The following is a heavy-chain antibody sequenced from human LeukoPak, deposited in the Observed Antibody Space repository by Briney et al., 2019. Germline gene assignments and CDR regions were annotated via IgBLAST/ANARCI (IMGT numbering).Heavy chain of an antibody. D-gene: IGHD2-2*01. J-gene: IGHJ6*02. V-gene: IGHV3-48*03. CDR2: ISSSGSTI. CDR1: GFTFSSYE. Sequence: PGGSLRLSCAASGFTFSSYEMNWVRQAPGKGLEWVSYISSSGSTIYYADSVKGRFTISRDNAKNSLYLQMNSLRAEDTAVYYCARDRFVVVLAASAYYYGMDVWGQGTTVTVSS. CDR3: ARDRFVVVLAASAYYYGMDV.